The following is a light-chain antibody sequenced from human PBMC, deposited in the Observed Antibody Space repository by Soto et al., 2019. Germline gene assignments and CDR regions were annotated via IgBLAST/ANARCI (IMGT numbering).Light chain of an antibody. CDR1: QSISMSY. J-gene: IGKJ1*01. Sequence: IVLTQSPGTLSLSAGERATLSCRASQSISMSYLAWYQQRPGQAPRLLICGASSRATGIPDRFSGSGSGTEFTLTISSLKTDDFATYYCQQYNSYPPTFGQGTKVDIK. V-gene: IGKV3-20*01. CDR2: GAS. CDR3: QQYNSYPPT.